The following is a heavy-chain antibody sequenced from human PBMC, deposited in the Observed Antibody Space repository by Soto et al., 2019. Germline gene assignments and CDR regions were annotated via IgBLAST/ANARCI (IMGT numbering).Heavy chain of an antibody. CDR2: ITSDGSSK. Sequence: PGGSLRLSCAASGFPFSSYAMSWVRQAPGKGLEWVAAITSDGSSKYYADSVKGRFTISRDNSKNTLYLQMNSLRAEDTAVYYCAKARSRSSWPHLDYWGQGTLVTVSS. CDR3: AKARSRSSWPHLDY. CDR1: GFPFSSYA. V-gene: IGHV3-23*01. D-gene: IGHD6-13*01. J-gene: IGHJ4*02.